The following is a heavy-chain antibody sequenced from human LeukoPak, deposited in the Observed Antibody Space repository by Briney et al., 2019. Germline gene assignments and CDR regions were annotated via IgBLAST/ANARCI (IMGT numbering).Heavy chain of an antibody. Sequence: VASVKVSCKASGYTFSGTGWYLYWLRQAPGQGLECMGWIYPNNGATAYAQKFQGRVAMTRDTSTTTAYMELSRLRPDDTAVYYCARDGPAQMVDFDYWGQGTLVTVSS. CDR2: IYPNNGAT. D-gene: IGHD3-10*01. CDR1: GYTFSGTGWY. CDR3: ARDGPAQMVDFDY. V-gene: IGHV1-2*02. J-gene: IGHJ4*02.